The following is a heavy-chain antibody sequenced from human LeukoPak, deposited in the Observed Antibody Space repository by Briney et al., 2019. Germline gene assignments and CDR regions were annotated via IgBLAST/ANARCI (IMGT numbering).Heavy chain of an antibody. J-gene: IGHJ4*02. CDR1: GFTFSSYW. CDR3: ARDLSDSILTGYYPLYYFDY. Sequence: PGGSLRLSCAASGFTFSSYWMSWVRQAPGKGLEWVANIKQDGSEKYYVDSVKGRFTISRDNAKNSLYLQMNSLGAEDTAVYYCARDLSDSILTGYYPLYYFDYWGQGTLVTVSS. V-gene: IGHV3-7*01. CDR2: IKQDGSEK. D-gene: IGHD3-9*01.